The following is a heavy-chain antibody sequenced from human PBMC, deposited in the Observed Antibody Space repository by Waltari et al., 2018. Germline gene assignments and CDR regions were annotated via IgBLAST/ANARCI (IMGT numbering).Heavy chain of an antibody. Sequence: QVQLQESGPGLVKPSETLSLTCAVSGYSISSGYYWGWIRLPPGKGLEWIGSIYHSGSAYYYPSLKSRVTISVDTPKNQFSLRLSSVTAADTAVYYCARDGSMTTGVAAPFDYWGQGTLVTVSS. CDR1: GYSISSGYY. D-gene: IGHD4-17*01. CDR2: IYHSGSA. J-gene: IGHJ4*02. V-gene: IGHV4-38-2*02. CDR3: ARDGSMTTGVAAPFDY.